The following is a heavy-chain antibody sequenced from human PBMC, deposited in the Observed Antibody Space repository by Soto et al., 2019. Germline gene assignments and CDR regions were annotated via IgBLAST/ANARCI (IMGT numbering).Heavy chain of an antibody. D-gene: IGHD2-15*01. CDR3: TKDTKSRAQGWALDY. CDR2: IVPVFGIA. V-gene: IGHV1-69*17. CDR1: GGTFNSFP. Sequence: QVRLVQSGAEVKKTGSSVKVSCKVSGGTFNSFPISWVRQAPGQGLEWMGGIVPVFGIANYAQELLGRVTITADRSTTPAYMELSSLRSDDTAVYYCTKDTKSRAQGWALDYWGQGTQVFVSS. J-gene: IGHJ4*02.